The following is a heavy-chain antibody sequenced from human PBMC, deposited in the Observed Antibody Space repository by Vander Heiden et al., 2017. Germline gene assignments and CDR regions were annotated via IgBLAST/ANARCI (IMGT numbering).Heavy chain of an antibody. J-gene: IGHJ4*02. Sequence: QVQLVQSGAEVKKPGSSVKVSCKAAGGTFSSYAISWVRQAPGQGLKWMAGIIPIFGTANSAQKFQGRVTITADESTSTAYMALSSLRSEDTAVYYCARDQGQGYGSGSYPDYWGQGTLVTVSS. V-gene: IGHV1-69*01. CDR1: GGTFSSYA. D-gene: IGHD3-10*01. CDR2: IIPIFGTA. CDR3: ARDQGQGYGSGSYPDY.